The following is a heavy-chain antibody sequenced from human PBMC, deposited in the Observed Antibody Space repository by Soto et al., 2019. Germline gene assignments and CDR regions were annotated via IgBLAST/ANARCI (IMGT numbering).Heavy chain of an antibody. CDR1: GGTFSRYA. J-gene: IGHJ4*02. CDR3: ARDYGHDCSGGNCYFYF. D-gene: IGHD2-15*01. CDR2: IIPLFGTA. V-gene: IGHV1-69*01. Sequence: QVQLVQSGAEVKKPGSSVKVSCKASGGTFSRYAINWVRQAPGHGLEWMGGIIPLFGTAKYAQKFQGRVTITADESTSTAHMELRILRSEDTAVYYCARDYGHDCSGGNCYFYFWGQGTLVTVSS.